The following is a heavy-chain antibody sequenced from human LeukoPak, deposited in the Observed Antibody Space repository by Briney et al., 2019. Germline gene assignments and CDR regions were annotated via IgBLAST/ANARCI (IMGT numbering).Heavy chain of an antibody. D-gene: IGHD3-10*01. J-gene: IGHJ4*02. V-gene: IGHV3-23*01. CDR1: GFTFSSYA. Sequence: PGGSLRLSCAASGFTFSSYAMSWVRQAPGEGLEWVSAISGSGGSTYYADSVKGRFTISRDNAKNLLFLQMNSLRDEDTAVYYCAGASWFGEWVRWGQGTLVTVSS. CDR3: AGASWFGEWVR. CDR2: ISGSGGST.